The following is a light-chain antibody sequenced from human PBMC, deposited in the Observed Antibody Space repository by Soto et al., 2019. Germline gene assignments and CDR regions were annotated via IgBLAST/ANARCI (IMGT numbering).Light chain of an antibody. CDR3: QQNYNTLWT. CDR2: GAS. CDR1: QSISRD. Sequence: DIQMTQSPTSLSASVGDTGTITCRASQSISRDLNWYQQKPGKAPNLLIYGASSLQSGVPSRFAGSGSGTDFTLTITSLQPEDSATYYCQQNYNTLWTFGQGTNLEIK. V-gene: IGKV1-39*01. J-gene: IGKJ1*01.